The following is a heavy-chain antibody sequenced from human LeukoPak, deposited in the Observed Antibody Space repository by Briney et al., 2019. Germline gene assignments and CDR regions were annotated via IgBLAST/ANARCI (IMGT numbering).Heavy chain of an antibody. CDR1: GGSISSGGYY. CDR2: IYYGGST. Sequence: SQTLSLTCTVSGGSISSGGYYWSWIRQHPGKGPEWIGYIYYGGSTYYNPSLKSRVTISVDTSKNQFSLKLSSVTAADTAVYYCARELEYYDYIWGINWFDPWGQGTLVTVSS. J-gene: IGHJ5*02. D-gene: IGHD3-16*01. CDR3: ARELEYYDYIWGINWFDP. V-gene: IGHV4-31*03.